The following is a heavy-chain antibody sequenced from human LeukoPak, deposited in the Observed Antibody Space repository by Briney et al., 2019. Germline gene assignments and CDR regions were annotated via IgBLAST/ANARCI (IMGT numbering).Heavy chain of an antibody. CDR1: GFTFSTYG. CDR3: AKGPIYYDSSGYPDY. J-gene: IGHJ4*02. V-gene: IGHV3-30*18. Sequence: GRSLRLSCAASGFTFSTYGMHWLRQAPGKGLEWVATISNDGSKKFYADSVKGRFTISRDNSKNTLYLQMNSLKAEDTAFYYCAKGPIYYDSSGYPDYWGQGTQVTVSS. D-gene: IGHD3-22*01. CDR2: ISNDGSKK.